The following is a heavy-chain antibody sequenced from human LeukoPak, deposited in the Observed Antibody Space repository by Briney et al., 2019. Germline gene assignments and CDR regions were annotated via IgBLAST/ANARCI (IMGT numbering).Heavy chain of an antibody. CDR1: GYSFSSYW. CDR3: ARHSPYTSGWPFDY. CDR2: IYLGDFNT. V-gene: IGHV5-51*01. Sequence: GESLKISCKGSGYSFSSYWIGWVRQMAGKGLEWMGIIYLGDFNTRYSPSFQGQVTISADKSTSTAYLQWSSLKASDTAMYYCARHSPYTSGWPFDYWGQGTLVTVSS. J-gene: IGHJ4*02. D-gene: IGHD6-19*01.